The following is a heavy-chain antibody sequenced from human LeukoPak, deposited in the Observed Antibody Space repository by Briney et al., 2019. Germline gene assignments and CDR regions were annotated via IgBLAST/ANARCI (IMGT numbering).Heavy chain of an antibody. V-gene: IGHV5-51*01. J-gene: IGHJ4*02. CDR2: FYRGDSDT. CDR3: AREAPGTCYFDY. Sequence: GESLKISCNASGYXFTNYWIAWVRQMPGKGLEWMGIFYRGDSDTRYNPSFQGQVTISADKSISTAYLQWSSLKASDTAMYYCAREAPGTCYFDYWGQGTLVTVSS. CDR1: GYXFTNYW. D-gene: IGHD3-10*01.